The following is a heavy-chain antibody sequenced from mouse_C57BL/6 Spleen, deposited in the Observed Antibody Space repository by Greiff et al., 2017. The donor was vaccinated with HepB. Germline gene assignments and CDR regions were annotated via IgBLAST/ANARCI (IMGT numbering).Heavy chain of an antibody. J-gene: IGHJ3*01. CDR1: GFTFSSYG. CDR2: ISSGGSYT. CDR3: ARQLGIYYDYDGGFAY. D-gene: IGHD2-4*01. V-gene: IGHV5-6*01. Sequence: EVKLMESGGDLVKPGGSLKLSCAASGFTFSSYGMSWVRQTPDKRLEWVATISSGGSYTYYPDSVKGRFTISRDNAKNTLYLQMSSLKSEDTAMYDCARQLGIYYDYDGGFAYWGQGTLVTVSA.